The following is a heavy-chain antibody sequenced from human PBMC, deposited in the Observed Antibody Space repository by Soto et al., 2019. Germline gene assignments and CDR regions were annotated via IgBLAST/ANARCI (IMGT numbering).Heavy chain of an antibody. D-gene: IGHD3-16*01. CDR2: ISGSGGPI. V-gene: IGHV3-23*01. Sequence: EMQLLESGGGLVQSGGSLRLSCVASGFPFSSYAMSWVRQTPGRGLEWVSGISGSGGPIYYADSVEGRFTISRDNTNNTPSLQIHIPGVENTAVYFCAKGGYYSLFDIWGQGTMVTVSA. CDR1: GFPFSSYA. J-gene: IGHJ3*02. CDR3: AKGGYYSLFDI.